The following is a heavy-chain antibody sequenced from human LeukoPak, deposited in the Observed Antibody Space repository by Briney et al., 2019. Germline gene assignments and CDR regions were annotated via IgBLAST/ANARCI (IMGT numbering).Heavy chain of an antibody. D-gene: IGHD6-13*01. CDR2: INAGDGNT. J-gene: IGHJ4*02. CDR1: GYTFTSYA. CDR3: ARGIAAAAERFDY. Sequence: ASVKVSCKASGYTFTSYAMHWVRRAPGQRLEWMGWINAGDGNTKYSQKFQGRVTITRDTSASTAYMELSSLRSEDTAVYYCARGIAAAAERFDYWGQGTLVTVSS. V-gene: IGHV1-3*01.